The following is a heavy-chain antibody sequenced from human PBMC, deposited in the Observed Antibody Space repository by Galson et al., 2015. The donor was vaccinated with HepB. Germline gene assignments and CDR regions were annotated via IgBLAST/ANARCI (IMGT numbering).Heavy chain of an antibody. CDR1: GYTFTSYG. Sequence: SVKVSCKASGYTFTSYGISWVRQAPGQGLEWMGWISAYNGNTNYAQKLQGRVTMTTDTSTSTAYMELRSLRSDDTAVYYCARDHRDWFVLMDYFDYWGQGTLVTVSS. CDR2: ISAYNGNT. CDR3: ARDHRDWFVLMDYFDY. V-gene: IGHV1-18*01. J-gene: IGHJ4*02. D-gene: IGHD2-8*01.